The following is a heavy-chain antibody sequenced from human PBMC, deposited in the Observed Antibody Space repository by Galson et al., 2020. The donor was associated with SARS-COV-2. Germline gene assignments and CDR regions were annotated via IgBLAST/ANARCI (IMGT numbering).Heavy chain of an antibody. CDR1: GYSFTSYW. J-gene: IGHJ4*02. Sequence: KVSCKGSGYSFTSYWISWVRQMPGKGLEWMGRIDPSDSYTNYSPSFQGHVTISADKSISTAYLQWSSLKASDTAMYYCARHTLDILTGYPSSFDYWGQGTLVTVSS. CDR3: ARHTLDILTGYPSSFDY. D-gene: IGHD3-9*01. V-gene: IGHV5-10-1*01. CDR2: IDPSDSYT.